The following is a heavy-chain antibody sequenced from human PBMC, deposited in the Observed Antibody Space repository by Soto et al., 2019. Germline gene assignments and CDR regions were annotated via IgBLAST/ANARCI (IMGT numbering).Heavy chain of an antibody. V-gene: IGHV3-21*01. J-gene: IGHJ4*02. D-gene: IGHD3-16*01. CDR3: ASIPYVWGSYSYYFDY. CDR1: GFTFSSYS. Sequence: EVQLVESGGGLVKPGGSLRLSCAASGFTFSSYSMNWVRQAPGKGLEWVSSISSSSSYIYYADSVKGRFTISRDNAKNSLYLQMNSLRAEDTAVYYCASIPYVWGSYSYYFDYWGQGTLVTVSS. CDR2: ISSSSSYI.